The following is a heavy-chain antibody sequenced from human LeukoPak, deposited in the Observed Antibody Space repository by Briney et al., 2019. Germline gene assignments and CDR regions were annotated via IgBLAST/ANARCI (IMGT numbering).Heavy chain of an antibody. CDR2: ISWNSGSI. Sequence: PGGSLRLSCAASGFTFDDYAMPWVRQAPGKGLEWVSGISWNSGSIGYADSVKGRFTISRDNSKNTLYLQMNSLRAEDTAVYYCAREEWIAVAGFFDYWGQGTLVTVSS. CDR1: GFTFDDYA. V-gene: IGHV3-9*01. CDR3: AREEWIAVAGFFDY. J-gene: IGHJ4*02. D-gene: IGHD6-19*01.